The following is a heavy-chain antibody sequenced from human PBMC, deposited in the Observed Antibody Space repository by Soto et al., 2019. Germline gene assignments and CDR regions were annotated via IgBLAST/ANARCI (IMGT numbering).Heavy chain of an antibody. V-gene: IGHV5-51*01. D-gene: IGHD3-3*01. CDR1: GYSFTSYW. J-gene: IGHJ4*02. Sequence: GESLKISCKGSGYSFTSYWIGWVRQMPGKGLEWMGIIYPGDSDTRYSPSFQGQVTISADKSISTAYLQWSSLKASDTAMYYCARPTPTYYDFWSGYYILDYWGQGTLVTVSS. CDR2: IYPGDSDT. CDR3: ARPTPTYYDFWSGYYILDY.